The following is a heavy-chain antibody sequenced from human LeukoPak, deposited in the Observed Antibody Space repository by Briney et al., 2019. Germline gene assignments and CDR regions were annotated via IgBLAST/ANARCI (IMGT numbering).Heavy chain of an antibody. CDR3: AGAGYSYDFRANWFDP. V-gene: IGHV1-2*02. CDR2: INPNSGGT. CDR1: GYTFTGYY. J-gene: IGHJ5*02. D-gene: IGHD5-18*01. Sequence: GASVTVSCKASGYTFTGYYMHWVRQAPGQGLEWMGWINPNSGGTNYAQKFQGRVTMTRDTSISTAYMELSRLRSDDTAVYYCAGAGYSYDFRANWFDPWGQGTLVTVSS.